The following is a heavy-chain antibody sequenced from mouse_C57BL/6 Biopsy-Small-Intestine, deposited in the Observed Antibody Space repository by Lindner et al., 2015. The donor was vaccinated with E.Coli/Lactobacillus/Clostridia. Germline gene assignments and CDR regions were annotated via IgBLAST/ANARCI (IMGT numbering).Heavy chain of an antibody. V-gene: IGHV1-14*01. J-gene: IGHJ2*01. CDR3: ARKDYYDGSQPFDY. D-gene: IGHD1-1*01. CDR1: GYTFTSYV. CDR2: INPYKDGT. Sequence: VQLQESGPELVKPGASVKMSCKASGYTFTSYVMHWVKQKPGQGLEWIGYINPYKDGTKYNEKFKGKATLTSDKSSSTAYMELSSLTSEDSAVYYCARKDYYDGSQPFDYWGQGTTLTVSS.